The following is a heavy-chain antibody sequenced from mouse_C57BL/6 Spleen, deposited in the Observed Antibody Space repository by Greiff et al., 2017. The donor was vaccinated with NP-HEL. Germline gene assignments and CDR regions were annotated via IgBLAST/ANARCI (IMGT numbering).Heavy chain of an antibody. CDR2: IYPRDGST. J-gene: IGHJ2*01. V-gene: IGHV1-78*01. D-gene: IGHD1-1*01. CDR3: ARYDYYGSSYDYFDY. Sequence: VQLQQSDAELVKPGASVKISCKVSGYTFTDHTIHWMKQRPEQGLEWIGYIYPRDGSTKYNEKFKGKATLTADKSSSTAYMQLNSLTSEDSAVYFCARYDYYGSSYDYFDYWGQGTTLTVSS. CDR1: GYTFTDHT.